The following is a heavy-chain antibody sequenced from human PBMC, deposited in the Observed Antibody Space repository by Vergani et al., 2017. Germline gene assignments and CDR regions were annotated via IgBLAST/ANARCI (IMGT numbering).Heavy chain of an antibody. V-gene: IGHV3-15*01. CDR2: IKSKTDGGTT. J-gene: IGHJ4*02. Sequence: EVQLVESGGGLVKPGGSLRLSCAASGFTFSNAWMSWVRQAPGKGLEWVGRIKSKTDGGTTDYAAPVKGRFTISRDDSKNTLYLQMNSLKTEDTAVYYCTTDSLHSYGFMRFDYWGQGTLVTVSS. D-gene: IGHD5-18*01. CDR3: TTDSLHSYGFMRFDY. CDR1: GFTFSNAW.